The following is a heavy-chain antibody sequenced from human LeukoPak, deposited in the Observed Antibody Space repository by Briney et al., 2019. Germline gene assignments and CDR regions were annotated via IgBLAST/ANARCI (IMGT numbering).Heavy chain of an antibody. CDR2: IYYSGST. D-gene: IGHD6-19*01. Sequence: KPSETLSLTCTVSGGSISSGGYYWSWIRQHPGKGLEWIGYIYYSGSTYYNPSLKSRVTISVDTSKNQFSLKLSSVTAADTAVYYCARGVGQWLVPDHWGQGTLVTVSS. CDR3: ARGVGQWLVPDH. J-gene: IGHJ4*02. CDR1: GGSISSGGYY. V-gene: IGHV4-31*03.